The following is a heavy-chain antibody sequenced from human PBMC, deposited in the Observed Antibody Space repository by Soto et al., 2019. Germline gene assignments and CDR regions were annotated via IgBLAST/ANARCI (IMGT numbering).Heavy chain of an antibody. CDR3: VHTPFVRRASD. CDR2: IYWDDDD. CDR1: GFSLTSLGET. Sequence: QITLKESGPTLVKPTETLTLTCTFSGFSLTSLGETVGWIRQPPGKALEGLALIYWDDDDHYTPSLQSRLAITKDDSKNQVVLTLTNMDPVDTATSYCVHTPFVRRASDWGQGTLVTVPS. D-gene: IGHD6-6*01. J-gene: IGHJ4*02. V-gene: IGHV2-5*02.